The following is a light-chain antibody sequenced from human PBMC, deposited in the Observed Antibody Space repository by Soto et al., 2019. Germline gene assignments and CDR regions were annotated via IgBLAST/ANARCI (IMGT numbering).Light chain of an antibody. CDR1: QTISSW. Sequence: DIQMTQSPSTLSGSVGDRVTITCRASQTISSWLAWYQQKPGKAPKLLIYKASTLKSGVPSRFSGSGSGTEFTLTISSLQPDDFATYSWHHYHSYSEAFGQGTKVDIK. CDR2: KAS. CDR3: HHYHSYSEA. J-gene: IGKJ1*01. V-gene: IGKV1-5*03.